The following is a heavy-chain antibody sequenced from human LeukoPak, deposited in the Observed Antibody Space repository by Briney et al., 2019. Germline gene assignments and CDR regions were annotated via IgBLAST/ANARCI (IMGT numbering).Heavy chain of an antibody. J-gene: IGHJ4*02. V-gene: IGHV1-69*05. Sequence: ASVKVSCKASGGTFSSYAISWVRQAPGQGLEWMGGIIPIFGTANYAQKLQGRVTMTTDTSTSTAYMELRSLRSDDTAVYYCARDHSFDYWGQGTLVTVSS. CDR1: GGTFSSYA. CDR2: IIPIFGTA. CDR3: ARDHSFDY.